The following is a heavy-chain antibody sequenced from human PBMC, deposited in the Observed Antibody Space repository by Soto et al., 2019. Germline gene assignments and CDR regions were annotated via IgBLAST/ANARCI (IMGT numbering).Heavy chain of an antibody. CDR3: ARRYYYGSGSQYYFDY. CDR1: GYSFTSYW. J-gene: IGHJ4*02. D-gene: IGHD3-10*01. CDR2: IYPGESDT. Sequence: GESLKISCKGSGYSFTSYWIGWVRQMPGKGLEWMGIIYPGESDTRYSPSFQGQVTISADKSISTAYLQWSSLKASDIALYYCARRYYYGSGSQYYFDYWGQGTLVTVSS. V-gene: IGHV5-51*01.